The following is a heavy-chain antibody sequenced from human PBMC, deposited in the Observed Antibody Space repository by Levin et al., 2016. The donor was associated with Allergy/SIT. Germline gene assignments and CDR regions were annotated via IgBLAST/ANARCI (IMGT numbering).Heavy chain of an antibody. Sequence: GESLKISCAASGFTFSSYDMHWVRQATGKGLEWVSAIGTAGDTYYPGSVKGRFTISRENAKNSLYLQMNSLRAEDTAVYYCAKDRMAVAGPAEYFQHWGQGTLVTVSS. D-gene: IGHD6-19*01. V-gene: IGHV3-13*04. CDR3: AKDRMAVAGPAEYFQH. J-gene: IGHJ1*01. CDR2: IGTAGDT. CDR1: GFTFSSYD.